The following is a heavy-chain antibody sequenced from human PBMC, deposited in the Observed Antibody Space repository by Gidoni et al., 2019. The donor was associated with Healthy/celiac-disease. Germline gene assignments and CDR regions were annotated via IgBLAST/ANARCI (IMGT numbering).Heavy chain of an antibody. Sequence: EVQLVESGGGLVKPGGSLRLSCAASGFTFSNAWMSWVRQAPGKGLEWVGRIKSKTDGGTTDYAAPVKGRFTISRDDSKNTLYLQMNSLKTEDTAVYYCTTDLNWNDYNWFDPWGQGTLVTVSS. D-gene: IGHD1-1*01. V-gene: IGHV3-15*01. CDR3: TTDLNWNDYNWFDP. J-gene: IGHJ5*02. CDR1: GFTFSNAW. CDR2: IKSKTDGGTT.